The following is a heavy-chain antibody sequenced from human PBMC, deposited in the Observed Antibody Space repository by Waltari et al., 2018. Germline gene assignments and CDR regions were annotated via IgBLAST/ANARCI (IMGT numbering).Heavy chain of an antibody. J-gene: IGHJ4*02. D-gene: IGHD3-3*01. V-gene: IGHV1-69-2*01. Sequence: EVQLVQSGAEVKKPGATVKISCKASGYTFTDYSLPWVQQAPGKGLEWMGRVDPEDGETIYAEKFQGRVTITADTSTDTAYMELSSLRSEDTAVYYCATAYDFWSGETQYWGQGTLVTVSS. CDR2: VDPEDGET. CDR3: ATAYDFWSGETQY. CDR1: GYTFTDYS.